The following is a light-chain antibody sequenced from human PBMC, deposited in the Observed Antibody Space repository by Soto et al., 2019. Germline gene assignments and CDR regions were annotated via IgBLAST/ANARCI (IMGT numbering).Light chain of an antibody. CDR1: QSLLHSNGQNY. J-gene: IGKJ1*01. V-gene: IGKV2-28*01. Sequence: DIVMTQSPLSLPVTPGEPASISCRSSQSLLHSNGQNYLDWYLQKPGQSPQLLIYLGSNRASGVPDRVSGSGSGTDFTLKISRVEAEDVGVYYFMQALQTPTTFGQGTKVELK. CDR2: LGS. CDR3: MQALQTPTT.